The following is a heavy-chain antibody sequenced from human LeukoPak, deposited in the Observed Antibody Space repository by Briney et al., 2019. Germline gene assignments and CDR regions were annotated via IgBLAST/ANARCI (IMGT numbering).Heavy chain of an antibody. CDR1: GGSISSSSYY. D-gene: IGHD4-11*01. V-gene: IGHV4-39*07. CDR2: INHSGST. Sequence: SETLSLTCTVSGGSISSSSYYWSWIRQPPGKGLEWIGEINHSGSTNYNPSLKSRVTISVDTSKNQFSLKLSSVTAADTAVYYCARGKGTTVTTRPFDYWGQGTLVTVSS. CDR3: ARGKGTTVTTRPFDY. J-gene: IGHJ4*02.